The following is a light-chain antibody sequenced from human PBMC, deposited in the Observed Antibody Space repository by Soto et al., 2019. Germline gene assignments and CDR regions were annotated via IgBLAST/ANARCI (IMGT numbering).Light chain of an antibody. CDR3: QQYGSSPRT. V-gene: IGKV3-20*01. CDR1: QSVSSSY. Sequence: ISFTHPPRTLSSSPWERATLSCRPSQSVSSSYLAWYQQKPGQAPRLLIYGASSRATGIPDRFSGSGSGTDFTLTISRLEPEDFAVYYCQQYGSSPRTFGQGTKVDI. J-gene: IGKJ1*01. CDR2: GAS.